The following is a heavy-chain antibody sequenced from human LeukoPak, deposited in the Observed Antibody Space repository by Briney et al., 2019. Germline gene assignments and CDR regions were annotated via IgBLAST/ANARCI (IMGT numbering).Heavy chain of an antibody. J-gene: IGHJ3*02. Sequence: PGGSLRLSCAASGLTYNSYWMSWVRQAPGKGLQWVAHINQDGSKSNYVDSVKGRFTISRDNVKNSLYLQMNSLRAEDTAVYYCARDKRGYRYGPNAFDIWGQGTMVTVSS. CDR3: ARDKRGYRYGPNAFDI. CDR2: INQDGSKS. D-gene: IGHD5-18*01. V-gene: IGHV3-7*01. CDR1: GLTYNSYW.